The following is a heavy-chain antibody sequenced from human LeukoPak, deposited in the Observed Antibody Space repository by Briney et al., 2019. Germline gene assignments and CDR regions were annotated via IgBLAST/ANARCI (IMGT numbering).Heavy chain of an antibody. CDR1: GFTFSSYA. V-gene: IGHV3-23*01. CDR3: AKDNRYYGSGSSFDY. CDR2: ISGSGGST. J-gene: IGHJ4*02. D-gene: IGHD3-10*01. Sequence: QPGGSLRLSCAASGFTFSSYAMSWVRQAPGKGLEWVSAISGSGGSTYYADSVKGRFTISRDNSKNTLYLQMNSLRAEDTAVHYCAKDNRYYGSGSSFDYWGQGTLVTVSS.